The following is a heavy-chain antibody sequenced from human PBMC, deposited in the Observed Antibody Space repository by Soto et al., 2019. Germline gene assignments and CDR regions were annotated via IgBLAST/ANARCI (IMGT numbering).Heavy chain of an antibody. CDR2: IYSDGST. V-gene: IGHV3-66*01. Sequence: EVQLVVSGGGLVQPGGSLRLSCAASGFTVSSNFMSWVRQVPGKGLEWVSIIYSDGSTYYADSVKGRFTISRDNSKNTLYLHIDSLRADDTAVYYCARRRNPYGAYEYWGQGTLVTVSS. D-gene: IGHD4-17*01. CDR3: ARRRNPYGAYEY. J-gene: IGHJ4*02. CDR1: GFTVSSNF.